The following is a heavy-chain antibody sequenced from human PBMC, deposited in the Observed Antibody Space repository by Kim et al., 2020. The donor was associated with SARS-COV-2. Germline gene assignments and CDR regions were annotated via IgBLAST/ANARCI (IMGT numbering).Heavy chain of an antibody. CDR1: GYTFTGYA. Sequence: ASVKVSCKASGYTFTGYAISWMRQAPGQGLEWMGWISPYNGNTDYVQKLQGRVTMTTDTSASTAYMDLRSLRSDDTAVYYCARETSPRPYHYWGQGTLVTVSS. CDR2: ISPYNGNT. D-gene: IGHD2-2*01. J-gene: IGHJ4*02. V-gene: IGHV1-18*01. CDR3: ARETSPRPYHY.